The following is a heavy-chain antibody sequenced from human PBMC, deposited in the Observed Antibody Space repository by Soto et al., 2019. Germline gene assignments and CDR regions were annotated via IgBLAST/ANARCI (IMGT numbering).Heavy chain of an antibody. CDR1: GGSVSSGSYY. CDR3: ARVPYHYDSSGYYYSYYGMDV. D-gene: IGHD3-22*01. V-gene: IGHV4-61*01. Sequence: QVQLQESGPGLVKPSETLSLTCTVSGGSVSSGSYYWSWIRQPPGKGLEWIGYIYYSRSTNYNPSLKSQVTISVDTSKNQFSLKLSSVTAADTAVYYCARVPYHYDSSGYYYSYYGMDVWGQGTTVTVSS. CDR2: IYYSRST. J-gene: IGHJ6*02.